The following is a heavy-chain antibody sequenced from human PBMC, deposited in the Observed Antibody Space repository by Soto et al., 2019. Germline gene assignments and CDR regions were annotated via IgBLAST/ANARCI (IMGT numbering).Heavy chain of an antibody. Sequence: GGSLRLSCAASGFTFSSYDMHWVRQATGKGLEWVSAIGTAGDTYCPGSVKGRFTISRENAKNSLYLQMNSLRAGDTAVYYCARGYCSSTSCYPGAYYYYGMDVWGQGTTVTVSS. V-gene: IGHV3-13*01. CDR3: ARGYCSSTSCYPGAYYYYGMDV. CDR1: GFTFSSYD. D-gene: IGHD2-2*01. CDR2: IGTAGDT. J-gene: IGHJ6*02.